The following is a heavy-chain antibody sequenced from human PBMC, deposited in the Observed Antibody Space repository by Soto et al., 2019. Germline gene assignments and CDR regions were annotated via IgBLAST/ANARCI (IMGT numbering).Heavy chain of an antibody. D-gene: IGHD3-22*01. Sequence: EVQLLESGGGLVQPGGSLRLSCAASGFTFSSYAMSWVRQAPGKGLEWVSAISGSGGSTYYADSVKGRFTISRDNSKNTLYLQMNSLRAEDTAVYYCAKGLRDSSGYYSREVYYFDYWGQGTLVTVSS. V-gene: IGHV3-23*01. J-gene: IGHJ4*02. CDR2: ISGSGGST. CDR1: GFTFSSYA. CDR3: AKGLRDSSGYYSREVYYFDY.